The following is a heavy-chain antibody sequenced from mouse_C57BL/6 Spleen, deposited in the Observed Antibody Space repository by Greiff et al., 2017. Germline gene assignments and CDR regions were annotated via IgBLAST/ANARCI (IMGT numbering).Heavy chain of an antibody. J-gene: IGHJ4*01. V-gene: IGHV1-39*01. Sequence: EVKLQASGPELVKPGASVKISCKASGYSFTDYNMNWVKQSNGKSLEWIGVINPNYGTTSYNQKFKGKATLTVDQSSSTAYMQLNSLTSEDSAVYYCASRYYYLYYAMDYWGQGTSVTVSS. CDR3: ASRYYYLYYAMDY. D-gene: IGHD2-4*01. CDR2: INPNYGTT. CDR1: GYSFTDYN.